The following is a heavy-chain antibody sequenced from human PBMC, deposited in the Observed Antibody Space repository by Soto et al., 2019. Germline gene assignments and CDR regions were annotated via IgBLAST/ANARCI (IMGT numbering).Heavy chain of an antibody. CDR3: AKVRGHYYYGMDV. Sequence: VQLLESGGGLVQPGGSLRLSCVASGFTFNDYDMNWVRQAPGKGLEWVSGISGSGDATYYAGSLKGRFTISRDISKNTLYLQMNSLRSEDTDVYYCAKVRGHYYYGMDVWGQGTTVTVSS. J-gene: IGHJ6*02. V-gene: IGHV3-23*01. CDR2: ISGSGDAT. D-gene: IGHD3-10*01. CDR1: GFTFNDYD.